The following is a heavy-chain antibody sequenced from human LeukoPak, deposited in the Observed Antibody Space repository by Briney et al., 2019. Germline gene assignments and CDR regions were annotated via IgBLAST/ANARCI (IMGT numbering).Heavy chain of an antibody. CDR2: INSSGGST. J-gene: IGHJ4*02. CDR3: ARDYYFGSGSYYPDY. D-gene: IGHD3-10*01. V-gene: IGHV1-46*01. Sequence: ASVKVSCKASDYTFTSYGISWVRQAPGQGLEWMGIINSSGGSTAYAQKFQGRVTMTRDTSTSTVYMELSSLRSEDTAVYYCARDYYFGSGSYYPDYWGQGTLVTVSS. CDR1: DYTFTSYG.